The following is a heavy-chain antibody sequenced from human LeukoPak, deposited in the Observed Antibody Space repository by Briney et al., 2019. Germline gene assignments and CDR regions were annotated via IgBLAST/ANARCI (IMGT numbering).Heavy chain of an antibody. Sequence: SETLSLTCTVSGGSISSYYWSWIRQPAGKGLEWIGRIYTSGSTNYNPPLKSRVTMSVDTSKNQFSLKLSSVTAADTAVYYCAREAPVISTVVTPWYFDYWGQGTLVTVSS. CDR3: AREAPVISTVVTPWYFDY. CDR1: GGSISSYY. CDR2: IYTSGST. D-gene: IGHD4-23*01. J-gene: IGHJ4*02. V-gene: IGHV4-4*07.